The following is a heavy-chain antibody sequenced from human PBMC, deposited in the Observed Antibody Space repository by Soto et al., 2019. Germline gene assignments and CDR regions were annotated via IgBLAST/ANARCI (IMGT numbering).Heavy chain of an antibody. J-gene: IGHJ4*02. CDR2: ISDSGGST. Sequence: GGSLRLSCAASGFTFSRYAMSWVRQAPGKGLEWVSAISDSGGSTYYADSAKGRFTISRDNSKNTLYLQMNSLRAEDTAVYYCAKRVEYSSSTHYFDYWGQGTLVTVSS. CDR3: AKRVEYSSSTHYFDY. D-gene: IGHD6-6*01. CDR1: GFTFSRYA. V-gene: IGHV3-23*01.